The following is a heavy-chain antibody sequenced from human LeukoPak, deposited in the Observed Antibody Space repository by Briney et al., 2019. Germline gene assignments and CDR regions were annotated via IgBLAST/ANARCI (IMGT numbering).Heavy chain of an antibody. D-gene: IGHD3-10*01. V-gene: IGHV3-7*04. J-gene: IGHJ4*02. Sequence: GGSLRLSCAASGFNFNSCWMSWVRQAPGKGLECVANIKQDGSEIYFADSVKGRFTISRDNAKSSLYLQMNSLRGEDTAVYYCARARYGSGGYFFDFWGQGTLVTVSS. CDR2: IKQDGSEI. CDR1: GFNFNSCW. CDR3: ARARYGSGGYFFDF.